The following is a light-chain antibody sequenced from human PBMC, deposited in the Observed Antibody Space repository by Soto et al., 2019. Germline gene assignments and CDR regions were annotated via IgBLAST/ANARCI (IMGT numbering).Light chain of an antibody. CDR1: SGHSNYA. V-gene: IGLV4-69*01. CDR2: LNSDGSH. Sequence: QPVLTQSPSASASLGASVKLTCTLSSGHSNYAIAWHQQQPEKGPRYLMKLNSDGSHSTGDGIPDRFSGSSSGAERYLTISSLQSEDAADYYCQTWGSGIRVFGGGTKLTVL. J-gene: IGLJ3*02. CDR3: QTWGSGIRV.